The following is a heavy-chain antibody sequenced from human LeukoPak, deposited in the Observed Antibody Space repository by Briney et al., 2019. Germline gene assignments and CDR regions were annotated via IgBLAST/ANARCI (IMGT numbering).Heavy chain of an antibody. Sequence: GGSLRLSCTASGFTFGDYAMSWVRQAPGKGLEWVGFIRSKAYGGTTEYAASVKGRFTISRDDSKSIAYLQMNSLKTEDTAVYYCTRDLLAYYGSGTAGYWGQGTLVTVSS. CDR3: TRDLLAYYGSGTAGY. CDR2: IRSKAYGGTT. V-gene: IGHV3-49*04. D-gene: IGHD3-10*01. J-gene: IGHJ4*02. CDR1: GFTFGDYA.